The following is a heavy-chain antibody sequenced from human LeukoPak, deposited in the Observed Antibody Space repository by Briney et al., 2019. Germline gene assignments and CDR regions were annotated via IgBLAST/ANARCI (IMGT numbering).Heavy chain of an antibody. CDR3: VRVGDYYDSGGYQGFDY. J-gene: IGHJ4*02. CDR2: ISSSSYYI. Sequence: PGGSLRLSCAASGFTFSSYTMNWVRRAPGKGLEWVSSISSSSYYIYYADSVKGRFTISRDNAKNSVYLQMNSLRDEDTAFYYCVRVGDYYDSGGYQGFDYWGQGTLVTVSS. CDR1: GFTFSSYT. V-gene: IGHV3-21*01. D-gene: IGHD3-22*01.